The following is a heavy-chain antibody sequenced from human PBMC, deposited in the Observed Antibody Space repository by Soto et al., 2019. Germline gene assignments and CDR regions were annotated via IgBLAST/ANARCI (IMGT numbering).Heavy chain of an antibody. Sequence: QVQLVQSGAEVKKPGSSVKVSCRASGGTFSSYAISWVRQAPGQGLEWMGGIIPIFGTANYAQKFQGRVTITADESTSTAYMELSSLRSEDTAVYYCARDYTEMATNENWFDPWGQGTLVTVSS. V-gene: IGHV1-69*12. J-gene: IGHJ5*02. D-gene: IGHD5-12*01. CDR3: ARDYTEMATNENWFDP. CDR2: IIPIFGTA. CDR1: GGTFSSYA.